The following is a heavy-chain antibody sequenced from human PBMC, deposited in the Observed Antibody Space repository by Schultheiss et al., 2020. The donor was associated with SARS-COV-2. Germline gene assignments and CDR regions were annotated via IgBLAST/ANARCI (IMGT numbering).Heavy chain of an antibody. D-gene: IGHD2/OR15-2a*01. CDR2: ISYDGSNK. J-gene: IGHJ4*02. Sequence: GGSLRLSCAASGFTFSDYYMSWIRQAPGKGLEWVAVISYDGSNKYYADSVKGRFTISRDNSKDTLYLQMNSLRGEDTAVYYCARTTLMESHPDYWGQGTLVTVSS. V-gene: IGHV3-30*03. CDR1: GFTFSDYY. CDR3: ARTTLMESHPDY.